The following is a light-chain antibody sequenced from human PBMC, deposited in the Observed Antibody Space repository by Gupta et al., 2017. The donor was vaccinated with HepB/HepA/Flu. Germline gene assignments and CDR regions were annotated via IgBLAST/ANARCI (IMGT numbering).Light chain of an antibody. J-gene: IGLJ2*01. CDR3: QSYDSSLGVV. CDR1: SSNIGAGYD. CDR2: GNR. V-gene: IGLV1-40*01. Sequence: SVLPQPPSVSGAPGPRVTISCTGSSSNIGAGYDVHWYQQLPGTAPKLLIYGNRNRPAGVPERFSGSKSGTAASLAITGLQAEDEADYYCQSYDSSLGVVFGGGTKLTVL.